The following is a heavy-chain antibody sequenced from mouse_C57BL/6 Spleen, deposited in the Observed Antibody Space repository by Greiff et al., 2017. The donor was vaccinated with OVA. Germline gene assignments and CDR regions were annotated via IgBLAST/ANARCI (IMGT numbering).Heavy chain of an antibody. CDR2: INPYNGDT. CDR3: ARERGTAQATPHAMDY. Sequence: EVQLQQSGPELVKPGDSVKISCTASGYSFTGYFMNWVMQSHGKSLEWIGRINPYNGDTFYNQKFKGKATLTVDKSSSTAHMELRSLTSEDSAVYYCARERGTAQATPHAMDYWGQGTSVTVSS. CDR1: GYSFTGYF. J-gene: IGHJ4*01. V-gene: IGHV1-20*01. D-gene: IGHD3-2*02.